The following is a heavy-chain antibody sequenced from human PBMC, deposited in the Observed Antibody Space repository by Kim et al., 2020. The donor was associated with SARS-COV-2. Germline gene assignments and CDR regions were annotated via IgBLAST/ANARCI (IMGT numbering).Heavy chain of an antibody. J-gene: IGHJ4*02. Sequence: GGSLRLSCAASGFTFSSYAMSWVRQAPGKGLEWVSAISGSGGRTYYADSVKGRFXITXDNSKNTLXXQRNXLRAEDTAVYFCAXVGSGXLAYFIFEYWGQXXXVTVSS. CDR2: ISGSGGRT. CDR3: AXVGSGXLAYFIFEY. D-gene: IGHD1-26*01. V-gene: IGHV3-23*01. CDR1: GFTFSSYA.